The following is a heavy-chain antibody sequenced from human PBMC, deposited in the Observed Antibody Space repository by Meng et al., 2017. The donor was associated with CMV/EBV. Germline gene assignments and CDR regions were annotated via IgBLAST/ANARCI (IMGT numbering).Heavy chain of an antibody. Sequence: SVKVSCKASGGTFSSYAISWVRQAPGQGLEWMGGIIPILGIANYAQKFQGRVTITADKSTSTAYMELSSLRSEDTAVYYCARGSWGDWGSFYYYGMDVWGQGTTVTVSS. CDR2: IIPILGIA. V-gene: IGHV1-69*10. CDR3: ARGSWGDWGSFYYYGMDV. D-gene: IGHD7-27*01. J-gene: IGHJ6*02. CDR1: GGTFSSYA.